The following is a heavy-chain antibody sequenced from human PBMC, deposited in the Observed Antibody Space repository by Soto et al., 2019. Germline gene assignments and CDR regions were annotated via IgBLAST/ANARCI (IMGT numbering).Heavy chain of an antibody. CDR1: GFTFSNAW. J-gene: IGHJ4*02. D-gene: IGHD2-15*01. CDR2: IKSKTDGGTT. CDR3: TPDVGPGYCSGGSCYSGDY. V-gene: IGHV3-15*01. Sequence: EVQLVESGGGVVKPGGSLRLSCAASGFTFSNAWMSWVRQAPGKGLELVGRIKSKTDGGTTDYAAPVKGRFTISRDDSKNTLYLEMNSLKTEDTAVYYCTPDVGPGYCSGGSCYSGDYWGQGTLVTVSS.